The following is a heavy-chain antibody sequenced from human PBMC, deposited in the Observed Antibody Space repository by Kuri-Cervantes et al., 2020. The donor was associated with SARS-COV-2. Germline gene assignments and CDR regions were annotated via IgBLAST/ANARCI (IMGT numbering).Heavy chain of an antibody. J-gene: IGHJ4*02. CDR3: ARDGLGYCSSTSCYKGY. D-gene: IGHD2-2*02. Sequence: GESLKISCAASGFTFSSYGMHWVRQAPGKGLEWVSSISSSSSYIYYADSVKGRFTISRDNAKNSLYLQMNSLRAEDTAVYYCARDGLGYCSSTSCYKGYWGQGTLVTVSS. CDR2: ISSSSSYI. CDR1: GFTFSSYG. V-gene: IGHV3-21*01.